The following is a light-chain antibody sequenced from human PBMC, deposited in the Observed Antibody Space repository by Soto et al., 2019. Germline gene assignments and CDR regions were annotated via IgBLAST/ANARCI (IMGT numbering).Light chain of an antibody. J-gene: IGKJ4*01. V-gene: IGKV3-15*01. CDR2: GAS. CDR1: QSVSTN. Sequence: EIVMTQSPATLSVSPGERASLSCRASQSVSTNLAWYQQKPAQAPRLLIYGASTRATGIPGRFSGGGSGTEFTLTISSLQSADFAVYYCQQRSNWPLTFGGGTKVEIK. CDR3: QQRSNWPLT.